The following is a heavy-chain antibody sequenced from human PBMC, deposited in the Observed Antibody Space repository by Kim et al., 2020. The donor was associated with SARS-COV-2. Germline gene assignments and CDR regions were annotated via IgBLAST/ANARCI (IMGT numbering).Heavy chain of an antibody. CDR3: ASLKDDY. J-gene: IGHJ4*02. V-gene: IGHV3-7*01. CDR1: GFTFRDYW. CDR2: IKPDGSEK. Sequence: GGSLRLSCAASGFTFRDYWMDWVRQAPGKGLEWVANIKPDGSEKNCVDSVRGRFTISRDNAEKSLYLQMDRLRAEDTAGYYCASLKDDYGGREAVVT.